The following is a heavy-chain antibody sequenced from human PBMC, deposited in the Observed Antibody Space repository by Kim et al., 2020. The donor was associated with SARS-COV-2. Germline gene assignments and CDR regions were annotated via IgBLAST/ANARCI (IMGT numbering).Heavy chain of an antibody. J-gene: IGHJ6*02. D-gene: IGHD2-2*01. V-gene: IGHV4-39*07. CDR1: GDSISSRNYY. CDR2: ILHSGTT. Sequence: SETLSLTCSVSGDSISSRNYYWGWIRQPPGKGLEWIGTILHSGTTYYNPSLKSRATISVATSKNQFSLKLSSVTAADTAIYYWARDTPAPRKAGDAMDVWGQGTTVTVSS. CDR3: ARDTPAPRKAGDAMDV.